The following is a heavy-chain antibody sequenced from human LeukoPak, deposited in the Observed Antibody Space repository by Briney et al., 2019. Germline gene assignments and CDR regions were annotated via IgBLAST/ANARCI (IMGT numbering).Heavy chain of an antibody. CDR3: TRGAGWLIDY. CDR2: FYNSGRP. J-gene: IGHJ4*02. V-gene: IGHV4-59*01. Sequence: SETLSLTCPVPDDSISHYYRGWIRQTPGKGLEWIGYFYNSGRPTYKPSLKSRVTISPDTSKNHFSLKRNSVTTADTAVYYCTRGAGWLIDYWGQGILVTVSS. D-gene: IGHD3-16*01. CDR1: DDSISHYY.